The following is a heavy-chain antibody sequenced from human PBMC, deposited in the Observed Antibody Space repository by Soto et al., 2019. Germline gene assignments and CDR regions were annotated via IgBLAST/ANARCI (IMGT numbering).Heavy chain of an antibody. Sequence: EVQLLGSGGGLVQPGGSLRLSCAASGFTFSSYAMSWVRQAPGKGLEWVSAISGSGGSTYYADSVKGRFTISRDNSKNTLYLHMNSLRVEDTAVYYCAKDESRRNRRYFDLWGRGTLVTVSS. CDR3: AKDESRRNRRYFDL. CDR1: GFTFSSYA. V-gene: IGHV3-23*01. J-gene: IGHJ2*01. CDR2: ISGSGGST. D-gene: IGHD4-4*01.